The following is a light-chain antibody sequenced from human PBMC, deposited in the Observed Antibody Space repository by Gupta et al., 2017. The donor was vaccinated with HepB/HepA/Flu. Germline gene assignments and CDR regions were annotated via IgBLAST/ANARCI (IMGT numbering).Light chain of an antibody. Sequence: QSALTQPPSASGSPGQSVTISCTGTSSDVGGYNYVSWYQQHPGKAPKLMIYEVSKRPSGVPDRFSGSKSGNTASLTVSGLQAEDEADYFCSSYAGRNNYVFGIGTKVTFL. CDR3: SSYAGRNNYV. V-gene: IGLV2-8*01. J-gene: IGLJ1*01. CDR2: EVS. CDR1: SSDVGGYNY.